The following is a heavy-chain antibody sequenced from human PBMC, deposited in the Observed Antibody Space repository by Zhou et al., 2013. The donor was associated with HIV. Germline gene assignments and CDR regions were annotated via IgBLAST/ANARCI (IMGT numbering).Heavy chain of an antibody. V-gene: IGHV1-69*12. Sequence: QVQLVQSGAEVKKPGSSVKVSCKASGGTFSTYAFSWVRQAPGQGLEWMGGIIPFFGTANYAPKFQGRVAITAAESTRTAYLELSGLRSADTAVYYCARGLGLRWYGDAFDIWGQGTMVTVSS. CDR1: GGTFSTYA. J-gene: IGHJ3*02. CDR3: ARGLGLRWYGDAFDI. D-gene: IGHD4-17*01. CDR2: IIPFFGTA.